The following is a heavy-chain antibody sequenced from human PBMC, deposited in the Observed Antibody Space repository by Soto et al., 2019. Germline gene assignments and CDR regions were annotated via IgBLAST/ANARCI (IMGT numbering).Heavy chain of an antibody. Sequence: GASVKVSCKASGGTFSSYAISWVRQAPGQGLEWMGGIIPIFGTANYAQKFQGRVTITADKSTSTAYMELSSLRSEDTAVYYCARLIYGSGSYYNPPNWFDPWGQGTLVTVSS. D-gene: IGHD3-10*01. CDR1: GGTFSSYA. V-gene: IGHV1-69*06. CDR3: ARLIYGSGSYYNPPNWFDP. CDR2: IIPIFGTA. J-gene: IGHJ5*02.